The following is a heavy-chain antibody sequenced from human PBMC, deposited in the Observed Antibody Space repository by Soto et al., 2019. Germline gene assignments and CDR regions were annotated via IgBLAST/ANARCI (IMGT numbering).Heavy chain of an antibody. Sequence: EVQLVESGGGLVQPGGSLRLSCAASGFTLSNYGMRWVRQAPGKGLEWVANIKGDGSEKYYVDSMKGRFTISRDNAENSPYLQWNILRVKDKALDYCARYYRRGGATSELDYWGQGTLVTVSS. CDR2: IKGDGSEK. CDR3: ARYYRRGGATSELDY. J-gene: IGHJ4*02. CDR1: GFTLSNYG. V-gene: IGHV3-7*01. D-gene: IGHD1-26*01.